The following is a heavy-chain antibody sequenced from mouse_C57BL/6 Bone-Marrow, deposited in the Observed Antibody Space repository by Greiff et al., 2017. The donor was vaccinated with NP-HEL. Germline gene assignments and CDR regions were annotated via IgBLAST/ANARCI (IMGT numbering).Heavy chain of an antibody. CDR2: INPYNGGT. J-gene: IGHJ3*01. CDR3: ARWLLPAY. V-gene: IGHV1-19*01. Sequence: VQLKESGPVLVKPGASVKMSCKASGYTFTDYYMNWVKQSHGKSLEWIGVINPYNGGTSYNQKFKGKATLTVDKSSSTAYMELNSLTSEDSAVYYCARWLLPAYWGQGTLVTVSA. CDR1: GYTFTDYY. D-gene: IGHD2-3*01.